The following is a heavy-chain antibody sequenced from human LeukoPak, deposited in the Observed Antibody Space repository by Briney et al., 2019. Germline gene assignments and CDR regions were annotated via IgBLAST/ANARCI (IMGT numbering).Heavy chain of an antibody. Sequence: APVKVSCKASGYTFTSYDINWVRQATGQGLEWMGWMNPNSGNTGYAQKFQGRVTITRNTSISTAYMELSSLRSEDTAVYYCARLRAKDYYYYYMDVWGKGTTVTVSS. CDR1: GYTFTSYD. J-gene: IGHJ6*03. V-gene: IGHV1-8*03. CDR2: MNPNSGNT. CDR3: ARLRAKDYYYYYMDV.